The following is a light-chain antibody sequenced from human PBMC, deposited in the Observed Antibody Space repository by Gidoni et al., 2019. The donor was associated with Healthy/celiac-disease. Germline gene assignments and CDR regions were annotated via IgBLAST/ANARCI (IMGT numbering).Light chain of an antibody. CDR3: QQYNSYPCS. CDR1: QSISSW. CDR2: KAS. Sequence: DIQMPQSPSTLSASVGDRVTIPYRASQSISSWLAWYQQKPGKAPKLLIYKASSLESGVPSRFSGSGSGTEFTLTISSLQPDDVATYYCQQYNSYPCSFGQGTKLEIK. V-gene: IGKV1-5*03. J-gene: IGKJ2*04.